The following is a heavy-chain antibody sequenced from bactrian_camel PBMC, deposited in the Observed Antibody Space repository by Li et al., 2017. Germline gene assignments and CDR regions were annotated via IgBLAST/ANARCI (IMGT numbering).Heavy chain of an antibody. J-gene: IGHJ4*01. V-gene: IGHV3S40*01. Sequence: VQLVESGGGLVQAGGSMRLSCRASGFSLNTAFMWWVRQAPGKGLEWVATINYAGDKTYYADSVNGRFIISRDDSKSTVFLQLNSLLTEDTAKYYCTPGVYWGQGTQVTVS. CDR1: GFSLNTAF. CDR3: TPGVY. D-gene: IGHD2*01. CDR2: INYAGDKT.